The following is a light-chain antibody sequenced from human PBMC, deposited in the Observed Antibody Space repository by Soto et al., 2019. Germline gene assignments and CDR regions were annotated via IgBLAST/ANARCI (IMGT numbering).Light chain of an antibody. J-gene: IGKJ2*01. CDR3: QQYGSSPPYT. V-gene: IGKV3-20*01. Sequence: EIVLTQSPATLSLAPGERATLSCRASQSVNTKYLAWYQQRPGQAPRLLIYGASTRATGIPDRFSGSGSGTDFSLTISRLEPEDFAVYYCQQYGSSPPYTFGQGTKVDIK. CDR2: GAS. CDR1: QSVNTKY.